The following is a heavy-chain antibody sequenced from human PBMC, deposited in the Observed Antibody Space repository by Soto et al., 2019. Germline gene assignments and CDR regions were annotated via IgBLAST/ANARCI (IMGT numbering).Heavy chain of an antibody. J-gene: IGHJ4*02. V-gene: IGHV1-2*04. CDR2: INPNNGGT. Sequence: QVQMVQSGAEVKKPGASVKVSCKASGYNFNGYYMHWVRQAPGQGLEWMGWINPNNGGTGYAQKFQGWVTMTRDTSISTVFLELSRLTSDDAAVYYCAREADCNGLYYFDQWGQGTVVTVSS. CDR1: GYNFNGYY. D-gene: IGHD2-15*01. CDR3: AREADCNGLYYFDQ.